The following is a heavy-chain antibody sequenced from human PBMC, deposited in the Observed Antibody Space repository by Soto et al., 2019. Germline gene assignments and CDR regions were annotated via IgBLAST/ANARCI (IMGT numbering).Heavy chain of an antibody. CDR1: GGSISSYY. D-gene: IGHD6-19*01. Sequence: PSETLSLTCTVSGGSISSYYWSWIRQPPGKGLEWIGYIYYSGSTNYNPSLKSRVTISVDTSKNQFSLKLSSVTAADTAVYYCASRIAVAGSYYYYGMDVWGQGTTVTVSS. V-gene: IGHV4-59*01. CDR3: ASRIAVAGSYYYYGMDV. J-gene: IGHJ6*02. CDR2: IYYSGST.